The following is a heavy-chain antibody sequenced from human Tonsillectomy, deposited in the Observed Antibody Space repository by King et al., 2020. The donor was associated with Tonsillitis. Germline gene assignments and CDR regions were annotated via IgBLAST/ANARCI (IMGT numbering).Heavy chain of an antibody. D-gene: IGHD1-26*01. CDR1: GFTFRSNV. V-gene: IGHV3-64D*08. CDR2: ISPDGVNT. J-gene: IGHJ4*02. CDR3: VKDLSETYSFDY. Sequence: VQLVESGGGLVQPGGSLRLSCSASGFTFRSNVMHWVRQAPGKGLEYVSTISPDGVNTHYPDSLKGRFTISRDNARNTLYLQMNSLRTEDTAVYYCVKDLSETYSFDYWGQGTLVTVSS.